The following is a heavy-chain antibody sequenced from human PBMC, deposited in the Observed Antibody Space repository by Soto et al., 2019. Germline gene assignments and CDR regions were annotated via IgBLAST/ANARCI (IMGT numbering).Heavy chain of an antibody. CDR1: GYTFTSYY. D-gene: IGHD5-12*01. CDR2: INPSGGST. V-gene: IGHV1-46*01. CDR3: ARGAYTGYSGYDYKEYDY. J-gene: IGHJ4*02. Sequence: ASVEVSCKASGYTFTSYYMHWVRQAPGQGLEWMGIINPSGGSTSYAQKFQGRVTMTRDTSTSTVYMELSSLRSEDTAVYYCARGAYTGYSGYDYKEYDYWRQGTLVTVSS.